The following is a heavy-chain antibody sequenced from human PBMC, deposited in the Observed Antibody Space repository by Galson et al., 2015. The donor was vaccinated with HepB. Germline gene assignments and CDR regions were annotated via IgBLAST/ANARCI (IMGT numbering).Heavy chain of an antibody. V-gene: IGHV3-53*01. CDR3: ARGPFGIVDGMGV. CDR2: IYSGGST. CDR1: GFNVSSNY. Sequence: SLRLSCAASGFNVSSNYMSWVRQAPGKGLEWVSVIYSGGSTYYADSVRGRFTISRDNSKNTLYFQMNSLRADDTAVYYCARGPFGIVDGMGVGGQGTTVTVSS. D-gene: IGHD1-26*01. J-gene: IGHJ6*02.